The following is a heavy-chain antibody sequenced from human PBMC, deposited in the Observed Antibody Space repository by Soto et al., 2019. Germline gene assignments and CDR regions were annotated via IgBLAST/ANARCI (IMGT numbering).Heavy chain of an antibody. CDR1: GGSIIRGGYY. J-gene: IGHJ5*02. CDR3: ARSVFP. CDR2: IYYSGST. V-gene: IGHV4-31*03. Sequence: QVQLQESGPGLEKPSQTLSLTCTVSGGSIIRGGYYWTWIRQHPGKGLEWIGYIYYSGSTYYNPSLKSRLTISLDTSKNQFSLKLSSVTAADTAVYYCARSVFPWGQGTLVTVSS.